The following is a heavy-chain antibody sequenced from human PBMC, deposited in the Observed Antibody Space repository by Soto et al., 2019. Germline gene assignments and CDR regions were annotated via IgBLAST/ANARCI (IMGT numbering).Heavy chain of an antibody. J-gene: IGHJ5*02. D-gene: IGHD2-2*02. V-gene: IGHV3-43*02. CDR2: ISGDGGST. CDR1: GFTFDDYA. CDR3: AKERGYCSSTSCYREFDP. Sequence: GGSLRLSCAASGFTFDDYAMHWVRQAPGKGLEWVSLISGDGGSTYYADSVKGRFTISRDNSKNSLYLQMNSLRTEDTALYYCAKERGYCSSTSCYREFDPWGQGTLVTVSS.